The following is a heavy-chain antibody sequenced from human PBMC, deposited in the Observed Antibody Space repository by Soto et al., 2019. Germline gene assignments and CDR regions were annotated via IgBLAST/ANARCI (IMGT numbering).Heavy chain of an antibody. D-gene: IGHD5-12*01. Sequence: QVQLVQSGAEVKKPGSSVKVSCKTSGGLFSVYSFNWVRQAPGQGLEWMGGVVPITGSTDYAQKFQGRLTITADRSTSTLYMELSRLTSDDTANYYCATIRVRGGPLRFEDGGQGTLISVSS. CDR2: VVPITGST. V-gene: IGHV1-69*06. CDR1: GGLFSVYS. J-gene: IGHJ4*01. CDR3: ATIRVRGGPLRFED.